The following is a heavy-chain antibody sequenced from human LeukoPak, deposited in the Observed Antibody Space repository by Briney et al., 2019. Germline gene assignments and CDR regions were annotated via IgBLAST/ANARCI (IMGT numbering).Heavy chain of an antibody. J-gene: IGHJ4*02. Sequence: GGSLRLSCAASGFTFSSYEMNWVRQAPGKGLEWVAVISYDGSNKYYADSVKGRFTISRDNSKNTLYLQMNSLRAEDTAVYYCAKVYTVSDFDYWGQGTLVTVSS. V-gene: IGHV3-30*18. CDR2: ISYDGSNK. CDR3: AKVYTVSDFDY. CDR1: GFTFSSYE. D-gene: IGHD4-17*01.